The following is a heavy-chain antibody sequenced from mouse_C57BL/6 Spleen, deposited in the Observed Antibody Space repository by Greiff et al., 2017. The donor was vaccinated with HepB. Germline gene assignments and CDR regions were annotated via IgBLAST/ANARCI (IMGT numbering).Heavy chain of an antibody. CDR1: GYTFTSYG. J-gene: IGHJ3*01. V-gene: IGHV1-81*01. CDR2: IYPRSGNT. Sequence: QVQLQQSGAELARPGASVKLSCKASGYTFTSYGISWVKQRTGQGLEWIGEIYPRSGNTYYNEKFKGKATLTADKSSSTAYMELRSLTSEDSAVYVCARSLGSSFAYWGQGTLVTVSA. D-gene: IGHD2-10*02. CDR3: ARSLGSSFAY.